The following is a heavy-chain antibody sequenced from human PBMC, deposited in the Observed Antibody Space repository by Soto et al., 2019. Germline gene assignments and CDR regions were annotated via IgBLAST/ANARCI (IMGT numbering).Heavy chain of an antibody. CDR3: DKGGSGKGDY. Sequence: EVQLVESGGGLVQPGGSLRLSCAASGFTFSSYWMHWVRQAPGKGLVWVSRIKTDGSTSSYADSVKGRFTISRDNAKNTLYLQMSSLRAEGTAVYYCDKGGSGKGDYWGQGTLVTVSS. V-gene: IGHV3-74*01. J-gene: IGHJ4*02. CDR2: IKTDGSTS. D-gene: IGHD3-16*01. CDR1: GFTFSSYW.